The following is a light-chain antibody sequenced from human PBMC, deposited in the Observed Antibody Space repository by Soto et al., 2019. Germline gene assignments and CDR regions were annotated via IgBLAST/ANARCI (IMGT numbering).Light chain of an antibody. CDR3: GPRGGTTTPYV. CDR2: EVT. Sequence: QSALTQPPSASGSPGQSVAISCTGTSSDIGGYNFVSWYQQHPGKAPKLMIYEVTKRPSGVPDRFSGSKSGNTATLIVSGLQPEDGADYYGGPRGGTTTPYVFAPGTKVTVL. V-gene: IGLV2-8*01. CDR1: SSDIGGYNF. J-gene: IGLJ1*01.